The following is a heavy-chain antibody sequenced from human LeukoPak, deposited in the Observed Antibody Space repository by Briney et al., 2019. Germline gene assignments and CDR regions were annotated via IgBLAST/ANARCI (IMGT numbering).Heavy chain of an antibody. J-gene: IGHJ4*02. D-gene: IGHD2-2*01. CDR2: IYYSGST. Sequence: PSETLSLTCTVSGGSISSGGYYWSWIRQHPGKGLEWIGYIYYSGSTNYNPSLKSRVTISVDTSKNQFSLKLSSVTAADTAVYYCARGLGNGEIVVVPEYYFDYWGQETLVTVSS. CDR3: ARGLGNGEIVVVPEYYFDY. V-gene: IGHV4-31*03. CDR1: GGSISSGGYY.